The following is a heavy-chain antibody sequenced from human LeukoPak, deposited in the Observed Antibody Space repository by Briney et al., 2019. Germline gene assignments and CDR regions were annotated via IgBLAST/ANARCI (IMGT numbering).Heavy chain of an antibody. D-gene: IGHD6-13*01. V-gene: IGHV4-31*03. CDR1: GGSISSGGYY. Sequence: SETLSLTCTVSGGSISSGGYYWSWIRQHPGKGLEWIGYIYYSGSTYYNPSLKSRVTISVDTSKNQFSLKLSSVTAADTAVYYCARDSSGSSSWYGVWFDPWGQGTLVTVSS. CDR3: ARDSSGSSSWYGVWFDP. CDR2: IYYSGST. J-gene: IGHJ5*02.